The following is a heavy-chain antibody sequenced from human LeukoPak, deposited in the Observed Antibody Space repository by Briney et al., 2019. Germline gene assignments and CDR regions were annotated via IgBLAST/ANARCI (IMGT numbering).Heavy chain of an antibody. CDR2: INWNGGST. V-gene: IGHV3-20*04. J-gene: IGHJ4*02. CDR3: ARGTVTTSNFDY. D-gene: IGHD4-11*01. Sequence: GGSLRLSCAASGFTLDDYGMSWVRQAPGKGLEWVSGINWNGGSTGYADSVKGRFTISRDNAKNSLYLQMNSLRAEDTALYYCARGTVTTSNFDYWGQGTLVTVSS. CDR1: GFTLDDYG.